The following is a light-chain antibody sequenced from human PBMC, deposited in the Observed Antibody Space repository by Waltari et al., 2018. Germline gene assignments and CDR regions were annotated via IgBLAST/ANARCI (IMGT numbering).Light chain of an antibody. Sequence: DIVMTQSPDSLAVSLGERATINCKSSQSVFYSSNNENYLAWYQQKPGQHPKLLIYWASTRRSGVPDRCSGGGSGTDFTLTISSLQAEYVAVYFCQQYYTTPLTFGGGTRVEIK. CDR1: QSVFYSSNNENY. J-gene: IGKJ4*01. CDR2: WAS. CDR3: QQYYTTPLT. V-gene: IGKV4-1*01.